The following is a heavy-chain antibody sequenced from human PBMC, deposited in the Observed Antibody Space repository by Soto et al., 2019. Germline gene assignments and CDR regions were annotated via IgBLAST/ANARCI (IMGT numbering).Heavy chain of an antibody. V-gene: IGHV4-30-4*01. J-gene: IGHJ6*02. D-gene: IGHD6-19*01. Sequence: PSETLSLTCTVSGGSISSGDYYWSWIRQPPGKGLEWIGYIYYSGSTYYNPSLKSRVTISVDTSKNQFSLKLSSVTAADTAVYYWGRDSKYLYRSSPPPPYGMDVWGQGTTVTVSS. CDR2: IYYSGST. CDR1: GGSISSGDYY. CDR3: GRDSKYLYRSSPPPPYGMDV.